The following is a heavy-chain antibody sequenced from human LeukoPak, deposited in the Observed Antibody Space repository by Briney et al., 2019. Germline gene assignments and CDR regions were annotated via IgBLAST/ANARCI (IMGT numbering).Heavy chain of an antibody. D-gene: IGHD6-6*01. Sequence: SETLSLTCTVSGGSISSASYYWGWIRQPPGKGLEWIGTIYYSGSTYYNPSLKSRVTISVDTSKNQVSLKLRSVTAADTAVYHCARDWSSSSYTYYYYMDVWGKGTTVTVSS. CDR1: GGSISSASYY. J-gene: IGHJ6*03. CDR3: ARDWSSSSYTYYYYMDV. CDR2: IYYSGST. V-gene: IGHV4-39*07.